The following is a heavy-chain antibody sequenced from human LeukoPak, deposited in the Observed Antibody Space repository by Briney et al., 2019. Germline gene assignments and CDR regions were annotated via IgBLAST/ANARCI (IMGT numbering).Heavy chain of an antibody. J-gene: IGHJ4*02. CDR2: IYYSGST. V-gene: IGHV4-39*01. CDR3: ARQLERRVGYFDY. D-gene: IGHD1-1*01. CDR1: GGSISRSSYY. Sequence: SETLSLTCTVSGGSISRSSYYWGWIRQPPGKGLEWIGSIYYSGSTYYNPSLKSRVTISVDTSKNQFSLKLSSVTAADTAVYYCARQLERRVGYFDYWGQGTLVTVSS.